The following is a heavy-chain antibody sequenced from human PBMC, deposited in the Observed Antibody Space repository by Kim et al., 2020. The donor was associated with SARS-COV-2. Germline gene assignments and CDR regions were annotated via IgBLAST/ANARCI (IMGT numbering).Heavy chain of an antibody. V-gene: IGHV3-48*02. Sequence: GGSLRLSCAASGFTFSSYSMNWVRQAPGKGLEWVSYISSSSSTIYYADSVKGRFTISRDNAKNSLYLQMNSLRDEDTAVYYCARARYSSSSQSFDYWGQGTLVTVSS. CDR1: GFTFSSYS. CDR2: ISSSSSTI. D-gene: IGHD6-6*01. CDR3: ARARYSSSSQSFDY. J-gene: IGHJ4*02.